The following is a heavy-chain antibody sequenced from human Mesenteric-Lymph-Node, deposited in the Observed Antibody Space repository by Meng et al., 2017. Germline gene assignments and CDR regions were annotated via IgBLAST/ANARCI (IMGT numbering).Heavy chain of an antibody. CDR3: ARHIVGATKAGDDAFDI. J-gene: IGHJ3*02. Sequence: ASVKVSCKASGYTFTSYYMHWVRQAPGQGLEWMGIINPSGGSTSYAQKFQGRVAMTRNTSISTAYMELSSLRSEDTAVYYCARHIVGATKAGDDAFDIWGQGTMVTVSS. CDR2: INPSGGST. D-gene: IGHD1-26*01. V-gene: IGHV1-46*01. CDR1: GYTFTSYY.